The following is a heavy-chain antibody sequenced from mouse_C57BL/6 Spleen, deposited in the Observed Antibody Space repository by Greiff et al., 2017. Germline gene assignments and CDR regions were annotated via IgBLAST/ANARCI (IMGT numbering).Heavy chain of an antibody. CDR2: ISYDGSN. CDR1: GYSITSGYY. Sequence: EVKLMESGPGLVKPSQSLSLTCSVTGYSITSGYYWNWIRQFPGNKLEWMGYISYDGSNNYNPSLKNRISITRDTSKNQFFLKLNSVTTEDTATYYCAREVPKYYGSMYYAMDYWGQGTSVTVSS. D-gene: IGHD1-1*01. J-gene: IGHJ4*01. V-gene: IGHV3-6*01. CDR3: AREVPKYYGSMYYAMDY.